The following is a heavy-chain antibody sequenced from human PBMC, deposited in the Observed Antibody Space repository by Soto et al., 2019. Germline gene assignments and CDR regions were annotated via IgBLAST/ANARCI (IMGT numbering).Heavy chain of an antibody. D-gene: IGHD1-26*01. Sequence: EVQLLESGGGLVQPGGSLRLSCAASGFTFSNYAMSWVRQAPGKGLEWVSGIGGSGSGAFYADSVKDRFTISRDNSKNTLDLQMNSLKAEDTAIYYCAKEFLDVRYSGSQYYFDTRGQGTLVTISS. CDR3: AKEFLDVRYSGSQYYFDT. J-gene: IGHJ4*02. V-gene: IGHV3-23*01. CDR1: GFTFSNYA. CDR2: IGGSGSGA.